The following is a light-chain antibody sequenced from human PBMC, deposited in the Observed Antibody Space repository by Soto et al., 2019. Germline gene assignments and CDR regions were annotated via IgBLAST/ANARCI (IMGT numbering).Light chain of an antibody. Sequence: IVLERSRAALSLIQRDSVAFVWRASQYINTRLAWYQHRPGQAPRLLIYQTSIRAACITARFSASGTGPDLPPTSSDVQPEDFAFYSCHLRQSWLRTFGEGTKVEIK. V-gene: IGKV3D-11*01. CDR3: HLRQSWLRT. CDR1: QYINTR. J-gene: IGKJ4*01. CDR2: QTS.